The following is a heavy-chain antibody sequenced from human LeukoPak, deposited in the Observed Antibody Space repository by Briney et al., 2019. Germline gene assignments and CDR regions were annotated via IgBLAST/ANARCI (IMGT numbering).Heavy chain of an antibody. J-gene: IGHJ4*02. CDR2: INPDSGGT. V-gene: IGHV1-2*02. CDR3: ATRKPY. CDR1: GYTFTGYY. Sequence: ASVKVSCKASGYTFTGYYIHWVRQAPGQGLEWMGWINPDSGGTNYAQKFQGRVTMTRDTSINTAYMELTRLTSDDTALYYCATRKPYWGQGTLVTVSS.